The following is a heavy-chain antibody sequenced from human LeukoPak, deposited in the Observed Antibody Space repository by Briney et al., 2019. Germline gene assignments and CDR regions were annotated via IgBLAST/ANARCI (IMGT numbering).Heavy chain of an antibody. CDR1: GYTVSSND. J-gene: IGHJ4*02. V-gene: IGHV3-53*01. Sequence: GGSLRLSCAASGYTVSSNDMSWVRQAPGKGLEWVSVIYSGGRTYYADSVKGRFTISRHNSNNTLYLQMNSLRAEDTAVYYCAKDRGTMIVVTDYWGQGTLVTVSS. D-gene: IGHD3-22*01. CDR2: IYSGGRT. CDR3: AKDRGTMIVVTDY.